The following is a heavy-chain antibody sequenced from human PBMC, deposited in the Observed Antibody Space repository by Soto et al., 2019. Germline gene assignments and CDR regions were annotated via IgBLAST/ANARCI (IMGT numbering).Heavy chain of an antibody. CDR2: VTPYKADT. Sequence: QAQLVQSGAEVKKSGASVRVSCMASGYTLTNYGVTWVRQAPGQGLEWLGRVTPYKADTNSAQNLQGRVTMATDTSTNTAYLELRSLRSDDTAVYFCATDGPSNSGNLYAFDIWGQGTMVTVSA. V-gene: IGHV1-18*04. J-gene: IGHJ3*02. D-gene: IGHD5-12*01. CDR3: ATDGPSNSGNLYAFDI. CDR1: GYTLTNYG.